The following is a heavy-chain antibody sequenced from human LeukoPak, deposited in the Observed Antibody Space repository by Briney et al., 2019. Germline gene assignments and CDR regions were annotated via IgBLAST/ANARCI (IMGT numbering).Heavy chain of an antibody. CDR1: GFTFRSYE. J-gene: IGHJ6*02. Sequence: PGGSLRLSCAASGFTFRSYEMNWVRQAPGKGLAWVSYISSSGSTIYYADSVKGRFTISRDNAKNSLYLQMNSLRAEDTAVYYCARDDYGGYYYYYGMDVWGQGTTVTVSS. CDR3: ARDDYGGYYYYYGMDV. CDR2: ISSSGSTI. V-gene: IGHV3-48*03. D-gene: IGHD4-17*01.